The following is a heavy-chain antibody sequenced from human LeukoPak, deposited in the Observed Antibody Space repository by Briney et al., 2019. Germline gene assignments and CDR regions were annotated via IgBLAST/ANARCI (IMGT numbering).Heavy chain of an antibody. V-gene: IGHV3-23*01. D-gene: IGHD5-24*01. Sequence: GGTLRLSCAASGFTFSSYGMSWVRQAPGKGLEWVSAISGSGGSTYYADSVKGRFTISRDNSKNTLYLQMNSLRAEDTAVYYCAKAKRWLQFDIDYWGQGTLVTVSS. J-gene: IGHJ4*02. CDR2: ISGSGGST. CDR1: GFTFSSYG. CDR3: AKAKRWLQFDIDY.